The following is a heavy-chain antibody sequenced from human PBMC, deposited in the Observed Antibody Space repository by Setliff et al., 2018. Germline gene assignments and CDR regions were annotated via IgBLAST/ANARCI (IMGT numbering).Heavy chain of an antibody. CDR3: VRVPASGGIVGTHGVDY. J-gene: IGHJ4*02. CDR1: GLPINSGYY. D-gene: IGHD2-21*01. V-gene: IGHV4-38-2*01. Sequence: PSETLSLTCAVSGLPINSGYYWGWVRQSPGKGLEWIGCVYHMYQSKTTYHNPSLKSRVTISLDTSKNQFSLKLSSVTAADTAVYYCVRVPASGGIVGTHGVDYWGQGTLVTVSS. CDR2: VYHMYQSKTT.